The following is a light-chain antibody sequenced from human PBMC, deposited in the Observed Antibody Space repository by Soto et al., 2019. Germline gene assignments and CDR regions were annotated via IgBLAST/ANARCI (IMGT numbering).Light chain of an antibody. CDR3: SSYTSSSTVV. Sequence: QSALTQPASVSRSPGQSITISCTGTSSDVGGYNYVSWHQQHPGKAPKLMIYDVSNRPSGVSNRFSGSKSGNTASLTISGLQAEDEADYYCSSYTSSSTVVFGGGTKLTVL. CDR2: DVS. V-gene: IGLV2-14*01. CDR1: SSDVGGYNY. J-gene: IGLJ2*01.